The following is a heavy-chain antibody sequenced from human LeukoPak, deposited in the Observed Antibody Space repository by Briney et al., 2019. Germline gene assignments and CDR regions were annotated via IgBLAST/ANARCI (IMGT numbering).Heavy chain of an antibody. CDR2: IHYTGST. CDR1: GGSINSFY. Sequence: SETLSLTCTVSGGSINSFYWSWIRQPPGKGLEWIGYIHYTGSTNYNPSLKSRVTISVDTSKNQFSLKLSSVTAADTAVYYCARVRGSGWYLFDYWGQGTLITVSS. J-gene: IGHJ4*02. D-gene: IGHD6-19*01. V-gene: IGHV4-59*01. CDR3: ARVRGSGWYLFDY.